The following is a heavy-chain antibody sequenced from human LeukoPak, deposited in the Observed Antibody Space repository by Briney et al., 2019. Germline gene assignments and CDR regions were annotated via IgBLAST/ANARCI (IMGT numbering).Heavy chain of an antibody. D-gene: IGHD2-15*01. Sequence: GGSLRLSCTASGFTFNCCGMHWVRQPPGKGLEWVAFIRKDGSSAYYAGSMKGRFTISRDNSKNTVYLQMNSLRAEDTAVYYCAKGGYPKTRFDYWGQGTLVTVSS. CDR2: IRKDGSSA. V-gene: IGHV3-30*02. CDR1: GFTFNCCG. J-gene: IGHJ4*02. CDR3: AKGGYPKTRFDY.